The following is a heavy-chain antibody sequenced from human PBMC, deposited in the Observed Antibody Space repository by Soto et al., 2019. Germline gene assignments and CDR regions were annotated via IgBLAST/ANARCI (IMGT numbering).Heavy chain of an antibody. CDR3: AKGVITGTTFGVQIDY. D-gene: IGHD1-7*01. Sequence: GGSLRLSCAASGFTFDDYAMHWVRQAPGKGLEWVSGISWNSGSIGYADSVKGRFTISRDNAKNSLYLQMNSLRAEDTALYYCAKGVITGTTFGVQIDYWGQGTLVTVSS. J-gene: IGHJ4*02. V-gene: IGHV3-9*01. CDR1: GFTFDDYA. CDR2: ISWNSGSI.